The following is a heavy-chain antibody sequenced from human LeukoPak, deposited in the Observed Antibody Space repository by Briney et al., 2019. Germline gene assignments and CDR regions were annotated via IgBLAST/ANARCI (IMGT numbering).Heavy chain of an antibody. D-gene: IGHD3-9*01. CDR3: TRNYDILTGYYIFDY. V-gene: IGHV3-49*03. CDR2: IRSKAYGGTT. J-gene: IGHJ4*02. Sequence: GSLRLSCTASGFTFGDYAMGWFRQAPGKGLEWVGFIRSKAYGGTTEYAASVKGRFTISRDDSKSIAYLQMNSLKTEDTAVYYCTRNYDILTGYYIFDYWGQGTLVTVSS. CDR1: GFTFGDYA.